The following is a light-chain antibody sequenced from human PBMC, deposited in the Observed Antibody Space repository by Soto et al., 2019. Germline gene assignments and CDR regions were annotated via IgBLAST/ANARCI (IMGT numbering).Light chain of an antibody. Sequence: EVLLTQSPGTLSFSPGERVTLSCRASQSVSSSYLAWYQQKPGQAPRLLIYGASSRATGIPDRFSGSGSGTDFTLTISRLEPEDFAVYYCQQYGSSPWTFGQGTKVDI. CDR2: GAS. CDR3: QQYGSSPWT. J-gene: IGKJ1*01. CDR1: QSVSSSY. V-gene: IGKV3-20*01.